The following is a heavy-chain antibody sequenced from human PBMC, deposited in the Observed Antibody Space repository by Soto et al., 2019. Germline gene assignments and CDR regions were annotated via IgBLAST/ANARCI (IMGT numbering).Heavy chain of an antibody. CDR2: IYYSGST. V-gene: IGHV4-30-4*01. Sequence: SETLSLTCTVSGGSISSSNYYWSWIRQPPGKGLEWIGYIYYSGSTYYNPSLKSRVTISVDTSKNQFSLKLSSVTAADTAVYYCARAPEINDYGSGSYYNFDYWGQGTLVTVSS. CDR3: ARAPEINDYGSGSYYNFDY. CDR1: GGSISSSNYY. D-gene: IGHD3-10*01. J-gene: IGHJ4*02.